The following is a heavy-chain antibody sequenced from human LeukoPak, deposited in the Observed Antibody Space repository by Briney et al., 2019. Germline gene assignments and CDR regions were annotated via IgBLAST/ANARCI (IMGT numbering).Heavy chain of an antibody. D-gene: IGHD6-13*01. Sequence: GGSLRLSCAVSGFTVSSNYMSWVRQAPGKGLEWVSIIYSGGSTYYADSVKGRFTISRDNSKNILYLQMNSLRAEDTALYYCARVGYTDSWYSTPPFDYWGQGTLVTVSS. CDR3: ARVGYTDSWYSTPPFDY. V-gene: IGHV3-66*01. CDR1: GFTVSSNY. CDR2: IYSGGST. J-gene: IGHJ4*02.